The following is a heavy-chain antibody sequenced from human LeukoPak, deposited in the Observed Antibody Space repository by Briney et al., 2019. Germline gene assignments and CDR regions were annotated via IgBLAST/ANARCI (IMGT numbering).Heavy chain of an antibody. CDR1: GFPFSSYS. CDR2: ISSSSSYI. V-gene: IGHV3-21*01. Sequence: PGGSLRLSCAASGFPFSSYSMNWVRQAPGEGPEWVSSISSSSSYIYHADSVKVRYTISRDNVKNSLYLQLNSLRAEDTAVYYCAKERSWLPDYWGQGTLVTVSS. J-gene: IGHJ4*02. CDR3: AKERSWLPDY. D-gene: IGHD5-12*01.